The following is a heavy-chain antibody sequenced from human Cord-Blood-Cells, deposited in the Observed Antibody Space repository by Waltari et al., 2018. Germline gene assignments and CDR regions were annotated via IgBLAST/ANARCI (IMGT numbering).Heavy chain of an antibody. D-gene: IGHD3-22*01. J-gene: IGHJ2*01. CDR3: ARGPPGYDSSGAWYFDL. CDR1: GGSFSGYY. CDR2: INHSGST. V-gene: IGHV4-34*01. Sequence: QVQLQQWGAGLLKPSETLSLTCAVYGGSFSGYYWSWIRQPPGKGLEWIGDINHSGSTRYNTSLKSRVTISVDTSKNQFSLKLSSVTAADTAVYYCARGPPGYDSSGAWYFDLWGRGTLVTVSS.